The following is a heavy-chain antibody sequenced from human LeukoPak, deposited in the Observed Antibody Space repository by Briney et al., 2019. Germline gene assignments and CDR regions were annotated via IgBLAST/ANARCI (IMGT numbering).Heavy chain of an antibody. CDR2: INHSGST. V-gene: IGHV4-34*01. CDR3: ARALSASPPGRY. J-gene: IGHJ4*02. Sequence: SXTLSLTCAVYGGSFSGYYWSWIRQPPGKGLEWIGEINHSGSTNYNPSLKSRVTISVDTSKNQFSLKLSSVTAADTAVYYCARALSASPPGRYWGQGTLVTVSS. CDR1: GGSFSGYY.